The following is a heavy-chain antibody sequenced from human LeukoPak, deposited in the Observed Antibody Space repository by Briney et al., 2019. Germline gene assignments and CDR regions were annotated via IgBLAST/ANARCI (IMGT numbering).Heavy chain of an antibody. CDR3: ARDPIVGAISGWFDP. Sequence: SETLSLTCAVYGGSFSGYYWSWISQPPGKGLEWIGEINHSGSTNYNPSLKSRVTISVDTSKNQFSLKLSSVTAADTAVYYCARDPIVGAISGWFDPWGQGTLVTVSS. CDR1: GGSFSGYY. V-gene: IGHV4-34*01. J-gene: IGHJ5*02. CDR2: INHSGST. D-gene: IGHD1-26*01.